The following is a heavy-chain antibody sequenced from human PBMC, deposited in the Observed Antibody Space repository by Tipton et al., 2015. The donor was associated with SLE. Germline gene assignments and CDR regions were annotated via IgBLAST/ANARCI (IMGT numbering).Heavy chain of an antibody. J-gene: IGHJ6*03. CDR2: VHHSGNV. CDR1: GGSFSDYY. CDR3: ARSPGFWYIDV. V-gene: IGHV4-34*01. D-gene: IGHD2-2*03. Sequence: TLSLTCAVYGGSFSDYYWSWIRQPPGKGLEWVGEVHHSGNVNYNPSLKTRVTLSVDKSKNQVSLTVNSVTAADTAVYYCARSPGFWYIDVWGKGTTVTVSS.